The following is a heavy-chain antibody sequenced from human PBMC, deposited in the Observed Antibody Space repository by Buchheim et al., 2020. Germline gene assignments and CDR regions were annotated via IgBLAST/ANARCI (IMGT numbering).Heavy chain of an antibody. D-gene: IGHD2-21*01. V-gene: IGHV3-21*01. CDR3: ASGGDGPLCVNDCSRQFDY. Sequence: EVHLVESGGGLVRPGGSLRLSCAASGFTFTTYSMNWVRQAPGKGLEWVSSISSSGIYIYYADSVKGRFTISRDSAKNSLYLQMNSLRAGDTAVYYCASGGDGPLCVNDCSRQFDYWGQGTL. CDR2: ISSSGIYI. J-gene: IGHJ4*02. CDR1: GFTFTTYS.